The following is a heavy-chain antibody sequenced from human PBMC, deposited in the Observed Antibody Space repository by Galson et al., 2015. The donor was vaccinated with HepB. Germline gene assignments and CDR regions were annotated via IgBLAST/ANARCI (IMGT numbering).Heavy chain of an antibody. J-gene: IGHJ6*02. Sequence: SLRLSCAASGFTFSNAWMSWVRQAPGKGLEWVGRIKSKTDGGTTDYAAPVKGRFTISRDDSKNTLYLQMNSLKTEDTAVYYCTASGYCSSTSCYPPYYYGMDVWGQGTTVTVSS. CDR1: GFTFSNAW. CDR2: IKSKTDGGTT. CDR3: TASGYCSSTSCYPPYYYGMDV. D-gene: IGHD2-2*01. V-gene: IGHV3-15*01.